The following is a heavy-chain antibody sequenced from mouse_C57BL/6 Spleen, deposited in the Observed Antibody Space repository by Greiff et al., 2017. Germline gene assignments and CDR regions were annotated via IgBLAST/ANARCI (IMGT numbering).Heavy chain of an antibody. V-gene: IGHV1-69*01. CDR2: IDPSDSST. D-gene: IGHD1-1*01. CDR1: GYTFTSYW. CDR3: ARSGYYYGSSYENWYFDV. J-gene: IGHJ1*03. Sequence: VQLQQPGAELVMPGASVKLSCKASGYTFTSYWMHWVKQRPGPGLEWIGEIDPSDSSTNYNQKFKGKSTLTVDKSSSTAYMQLSSLTAEDSAVYYCARSGYYYGSSYENWYFDVWGTGTTVTVSS.